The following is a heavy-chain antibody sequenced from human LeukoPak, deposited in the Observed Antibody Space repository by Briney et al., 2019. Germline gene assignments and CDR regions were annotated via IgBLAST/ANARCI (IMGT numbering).Heavy chain of an antibody. CDR2: IYSSGST. J-gene: IGHJ3*01. D-gene: IGHD4-17*01. CDR3: ARPSVTTGVDAFDF. CDR1: GFTVSGNY. V-gene: IGHV3-53*01. Sequence: GGSLRLSCAASGFTVSGNYMSWVRQAPGKGLEWVSVIYSSGSTYYADSVKGRFTISRDNSKNTLYLQMNSLRPEDTALYYCARPSVTTGVDAFDFWGQGTMVTVSS.